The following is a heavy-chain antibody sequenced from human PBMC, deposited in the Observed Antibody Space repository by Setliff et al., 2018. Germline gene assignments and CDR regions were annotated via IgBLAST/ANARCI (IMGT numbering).Heavy chain of an antibody. Sequence: SETLSLTCTVSGGSVSSSSYYWAWIRQPPGKGLEWIGSIRYSGSTYNNPSLKSRVSISVDTSENQFSLRLSSVTASDTAVYYRASRVHDTSGYYPANYWGQGTLVTVSS. CDR3: ASRVHDTSGYYPANY. CDR2: IRYSGST. D-gene: IGHD3-22*01. V-gene: IGHV4-39*01. J-gene: IGHJ4*02. CDR1: GGSVSSSSYY.